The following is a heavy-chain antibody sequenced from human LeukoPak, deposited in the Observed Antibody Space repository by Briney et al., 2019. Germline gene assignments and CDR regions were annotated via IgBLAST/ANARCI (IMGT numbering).Heavy chain of an antibody. V-gene: IGHV5-51*01. CDR3: ARLDYDILTGYLMPTYFDY. D-gene: IGHD3-9*01. J-gene: IGHJ4*02. CDR1: GYSFTSYW. Sequence: GESLKISCKGSGYSFTSYWIGWVRQMPGKGLEWMGIIYPGDSDTRYSPSFQGQVTISADKSISTAYLQWSSLKASDTAIYYCARLDYDILTGYLMPTYFDYWGQGTLVTVSS. CDR2: IYPGDSDT.